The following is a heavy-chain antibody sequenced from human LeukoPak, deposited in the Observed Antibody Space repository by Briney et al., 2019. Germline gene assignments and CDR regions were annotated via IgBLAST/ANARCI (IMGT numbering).Heavy chain of an antibody. J-gene: IGHJ4*02. CDR2: IYNSGST. D-gene: IGHD3-10*01. CDR3: AREAAITMVRGVID. Sequence: SETLSLTCTVSGYSISSGYYWGWIRQPPGKGLEWIGYIYNSGSTNYNPSLKSRVTISVDTSKNQFSLKLSSVTAADTAVYYCAREAAITMVRGVIDWGQGTLVTVSS. CDR1: GYSISSGYY. V-gene: IGHV4-38-2*02.